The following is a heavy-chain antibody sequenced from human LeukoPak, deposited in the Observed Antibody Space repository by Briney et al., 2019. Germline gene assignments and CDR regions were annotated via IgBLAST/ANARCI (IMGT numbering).Heavy chain of an antibody. CDR2: MNPNSGNT. CDR3: ARGTHGLLSYYYYMDV. D-gene: IGHD2-2*01. J-gene: IGHJ6*03. CDR1: GYTFTSYD. V-gene: IGHV1-8*03. Sequence: ASVKVPCKASGYTFTSYDINWVRQATGQGLEWMGWMNPNSGNTGYAQKFQGRVTITRNTSISTAYMELSSLRSEDTAVYYCARGTHGLLSYYYYMDVWAKGPRSPSP.